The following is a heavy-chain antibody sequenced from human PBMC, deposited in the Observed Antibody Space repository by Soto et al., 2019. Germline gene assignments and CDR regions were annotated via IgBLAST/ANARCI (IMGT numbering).Heavy chain of an antibody. V-gene: IGHV1-3*01. Sequence: ASVKVSCKASGYTFTIYAIHWVRQAPGQRLEWMGWINAGNSDTKYSQKFQGRVTITSDTSASTAYMELSSLKSEDTAVYYCARERTVAGNDYWGQGTLVTVS. D-gene: IGHD6-19*01. CDR1: GYTFTIYA. CDR3: ARERTVAGNDY. J-gene: IGHJ4*02. CDR2: INAGNSDT.